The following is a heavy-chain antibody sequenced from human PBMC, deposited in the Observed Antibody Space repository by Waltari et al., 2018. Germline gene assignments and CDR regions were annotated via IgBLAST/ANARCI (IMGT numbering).Heavy chain of an antibody. J-gene: IGHJ4*02. Sequence: EVQLLESGGGLVQPGGSLRPSCPASGFPFINCAMTWARQAPGKGLEWVSGISGSGGSTDYADSVKGRFIISRDNSKNMLSLQMNSLRAEDTAVYYCCSLVVPPAIAYWGQGTLVTVSS. CDR2: ISGSGGST. CDR1: GFPFINCA. V-gene: IGHV3-23*01. D-gene: IGHD2-2*01. CDR3: CSLVVPPAIAY.